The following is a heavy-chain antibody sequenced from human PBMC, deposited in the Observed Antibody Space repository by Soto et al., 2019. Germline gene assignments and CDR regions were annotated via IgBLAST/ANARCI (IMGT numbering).Heavy chain of an antibody. V-gene: IGHV3-21*01. D-gene: IGHD6-19*01. Sequence: GGSLRLSCAASGFTFSSYSMNWVRQAPGKGLEWVSSISSSSSYIYYADSVKGRFTISRDNAKNSLYLQMNSLRAEDTAVYYCARDAGYSSGWYYFDYWGQGTLVTVSS. CDR2: ISSSSSYI. CDR3: ARDAGYSSGWYYFDY. J-gene: IGHJ4*02. CDR1: GFTFSSYS.